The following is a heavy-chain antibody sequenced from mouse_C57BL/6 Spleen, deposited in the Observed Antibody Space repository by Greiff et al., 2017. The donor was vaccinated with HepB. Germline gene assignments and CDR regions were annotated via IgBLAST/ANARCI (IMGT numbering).Heavy chain of an antibody. CDR3: ARFITTVVPYFDY. Sequence: VQLQQSGAELVRPGTSVKMSCKASGYNFTNYWIGWAKQRPGHGLEWIGDIYPGGGYTNYNEKFKGKATLTADKSSSTAYMQFSSLTSEDSAIYYCARFITTVVPYFDYWGQGTTLTVSS. CDR2: IYPGGGYT. CDR1: GYNFTNYW. V-gene: IGHV1-63*01. J-gene: IGHJ2*01. D-gene: IGHD1-1*01.